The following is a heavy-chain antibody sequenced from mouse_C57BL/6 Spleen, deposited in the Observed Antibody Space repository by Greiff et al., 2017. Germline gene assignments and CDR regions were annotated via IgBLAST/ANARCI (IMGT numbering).Heavy chain of an antibody. D-gene: IGHD1-1*01. J-gene: IGHJ2*01. V-gene: IGHV1-80*01. CDR2: IYPGDGDT. Sequence: QVHVKQSGAELVKPGASVKISCKASGYAFSSYWMNWVKQRPGKGLEWIGQIYPGDGDTNYNGKFKGKATLTADKSSSTAYMQLSSLTSEDSAVYFCARMAGSSPYYFDYWGQGTTLTVSS. CDR1: GYAFSSYW. CDR3: ARMAGSSPYYFDY.